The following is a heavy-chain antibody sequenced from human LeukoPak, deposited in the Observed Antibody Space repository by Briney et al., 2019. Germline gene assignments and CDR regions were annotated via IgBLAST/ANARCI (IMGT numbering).Heavy chain of an antibody. CDR1: GFTFSSYA. J-gene: IGHJ6*03. D-gene: IGHD6-6*01. V-gene: IGHV3-30*18. CDR2: ISYDGSNK. CDR3: AKGLSAARHYYYYYMDV. Sequence: PGGSLRLSCAASGFTFSSYAMAWVRQAPGKGLEWVAVISYDGSNKYYADSVKGRFTISRDNSKNTLYLQMNSLRAEDTAVYYCAKGLSAARHYYYYYMDVWGKGTTVTVSS.